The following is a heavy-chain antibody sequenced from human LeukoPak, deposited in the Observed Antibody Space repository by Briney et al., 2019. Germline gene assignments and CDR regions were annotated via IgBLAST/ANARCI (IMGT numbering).Heavy chain of an antibody. J-gene: IGHJ4*02. V-gene: IGHV1-18*01. D-gene: IGHD1-20*01. CDR3: ARVFRPVITGTTLAYFDY. Sequence: GASVKVSCKASGYTFTSYGISWVRQAPGQGLEWMGWISAYNGITNYAQKLQGRVTMTTDTSTSTAYMELRSLRSDDTAVYYCARVFRPVITGTTLAYFDYWGQGTLVTVSS. CDR1: GYTFTSYG. CDR2: ISAYNGIT.